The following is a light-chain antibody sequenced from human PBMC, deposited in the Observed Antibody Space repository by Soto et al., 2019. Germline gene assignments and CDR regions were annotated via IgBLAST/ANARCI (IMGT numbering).Light chain of an antibody. J-gene: IGKJ1*01. V-gene: IGKV3-15*01. CDR2: DSS. Sequence: EIVMTQSPATLSVSPGERATLSCRASQSVSSSVAWYQQKPGQAPRLLIYDSSSRATGVPARFSGSGSGTEFSLAISSLPSEDFAVYYCQQYYNWPPTWTFGQGTKVDIK. CDR1: QSVSSS. CDR3: QQYYNWPPTWT.